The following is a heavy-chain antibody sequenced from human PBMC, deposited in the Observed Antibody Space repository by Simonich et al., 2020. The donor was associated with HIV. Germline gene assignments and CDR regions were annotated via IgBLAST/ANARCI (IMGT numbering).Heavy chain of an antibody. CDR3: ARGIPRNYYYFYYMDV. D-gene: IGHD1-1*01. CDR2: INHSEST. CDR1: GGPFSGYY. V-gene: IGHV4-34*01. Sequence: QMQLQQWGAGLLKPSETLSLTCAVYGGPFSGYYWSWIRQPPGKGLEWIGEINHSESTNYNPSLKSRVTISVDTSKNQFSLKLSSVTAADTAVYSCARGIPRNYYYFYYMDVWGKGTTVIVSS. J-gene: IGHJ6*03.